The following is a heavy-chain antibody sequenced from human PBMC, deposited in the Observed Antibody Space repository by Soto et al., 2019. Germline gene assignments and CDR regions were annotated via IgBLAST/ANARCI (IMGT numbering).Heavy chain of an antibody. V-gene: IGHV1-46*01. Sequence: ASVKVSCKASGYIFTAYSMHWVRQAPGQGLEWMGVVNPSGGSTNYAQKFQGRITMTRDTSTSTVYMDLSSLTSEDTAVYYCAREENCSDGICYSEYFQRWGQGXLVPVSS. CDR2: VNPSGGST. CDR3: AREENCSDGICYSEYFQR. J-gene: IGHJ1*01. D-gene: IGHD2-15*01. CDR1: GYIFTAYS.